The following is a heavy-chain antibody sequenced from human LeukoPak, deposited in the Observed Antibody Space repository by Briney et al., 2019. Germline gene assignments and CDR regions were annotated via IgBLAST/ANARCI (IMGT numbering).Heavy chain of an antibody. V-gene: IGHV3-33*01. Sequence: GRSLRLSCAASGFTFSSYGMHWVRQAPGKGLEWVAVIWYDGSNKYYADSAKGRFTISRDNSKNTLYLQMNSLRAEDTAVYYCAGTGRDGQEPWGQGTLVTVSS. CDR3: AGTGRDGQEP. D-gene: IGHD2-15*01. CDR1: GFTFSSYG. CDR2: IWYDGSNK. J-gene: IGHJ5*02.